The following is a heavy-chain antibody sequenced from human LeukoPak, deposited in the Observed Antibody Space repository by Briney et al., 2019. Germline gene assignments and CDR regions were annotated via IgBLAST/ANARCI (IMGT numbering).Heavy chain of an antibody. J-gene: IGHJ6*02. V-gene: IGHV3-48*04. D-gene: IGHD5-18*01. CDR3: ARGAFTWIQHPYAMDV. CDR2: ISSSSGTI. Sequence: GGSLRLSCAASGFTFSDYTMNWVRQAPGKGLEWVSFISSSSGTIYYADSVKGRFTISRDNAKNSLCLQMNSLRAEDTAVYYCARGAFTWIQHPYAMDVWGQGTTVTVSS. CDR1: GFTFSDYT.